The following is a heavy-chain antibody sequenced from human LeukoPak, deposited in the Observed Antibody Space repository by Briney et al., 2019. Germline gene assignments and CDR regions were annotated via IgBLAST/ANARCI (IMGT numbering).Heavy chain of an antibody. V-gene: IGHV3-21*01. D-gene: IGHD3-16*02. CDR3: ARDTHYDYVWGSYRPFDY. CDR2: TSSSSSYI. Sequence: PGGSLRLSCAASGFTFSSYSMNWVRQAPGKGLEWVSSTSSSSSYIYYADSVKGRFTISRDNAKNSLYLQMNSLRAEDTAVYYCARDTHYDYVWGSYRPFDYWGQGTLVTVSS. CDR1: GFTFSSYS. J-gene: IGHJ4*02.